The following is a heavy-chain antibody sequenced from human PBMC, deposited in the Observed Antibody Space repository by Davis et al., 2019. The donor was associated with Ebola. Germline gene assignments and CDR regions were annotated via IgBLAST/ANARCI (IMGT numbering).Heavy chain of an antibody. CDR1: GYTFTSYD. Sequence: AASVKVSCKASGYTFTSYDINWVRQATGQRLEWMGWINGGDGNTQYAQKFQGRVSITRDTSASTAYMEVGSLRSDDTAVYYCARGLSIAARPNNWFDPWGQGTLVTVSS. CDR2: INGGDGNT. CDR3: ARGLSIAARPNNWFDP. J-gene: IGHJ5*02. V-gene: IGHV1-3*01. D-gene: IGHD6-6*01.